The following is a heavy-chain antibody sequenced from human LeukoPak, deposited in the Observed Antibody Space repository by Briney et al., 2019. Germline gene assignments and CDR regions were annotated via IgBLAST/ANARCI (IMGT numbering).Heavy chain of an antibody. CDR2: LSGSGGSA. CDR1: GFTFSNYA. D-gene: IGHD3-22*01. Sequence: GGSLRLSCAASGFTFSNYAMTWVRQAPGKGLEWVPALSGSGGSAYYADSVKGRFTISRDNSKNTLYLQMNSLRAEDTAVYYCAKGRYESSGFNWAAWGQGTLVTVSS. V-gene: IGHV3-23*01. J-gene: IGHJ1*01. CDR3: AKGRYESSGFNWAA.